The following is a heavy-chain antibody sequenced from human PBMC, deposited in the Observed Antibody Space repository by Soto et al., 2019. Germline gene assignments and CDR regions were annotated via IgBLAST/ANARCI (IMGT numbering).Heavy chain of an antibody. CDR3: AKWSYLDY. Sequence: GGSLRLSCTTTGFSFASFAMTWVRQAPGKGLEWVATISGSDGKTYYADSVKGRFSISRDTSRNTLYLQMNSLRADDTAIYYCAKWSYLDYWGQGTRVTVSS. J-gene: IGHJ4*02. D-gene: IGHD3-3*01. V-gene: IGHV3-23*01. CDR2: ISGSDGKT. CDR1: GFSFASFA.